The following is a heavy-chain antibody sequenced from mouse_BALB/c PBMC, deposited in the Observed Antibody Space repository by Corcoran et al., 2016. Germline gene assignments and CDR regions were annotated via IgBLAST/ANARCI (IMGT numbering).Heavy chain of an antibody. CDR2: INTYTGEP. CDR3: ARYYYGYASYAMDY. D-gene: IGHD1-2*01. V-gene: IGHV9-3-1*01. J-gene: IGHJ4*01. CDR1: GYTFTNYG. Sequence: QIQLVQSGPELKKPGETVKISCKASGYTFTNYGMNWVKQAPGKGLKWMGWINTYTGEPTYADDFKGRFAFSLETSASTAYLQINNLKNEDTATYFCARYYYGYASYAMDYWGQGTSVTVSS.